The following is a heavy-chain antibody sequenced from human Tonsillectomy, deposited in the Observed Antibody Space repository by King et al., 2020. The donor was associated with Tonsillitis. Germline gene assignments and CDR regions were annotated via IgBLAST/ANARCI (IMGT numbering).Heavy chain of an antibody. CDR3: ARDSKVLGDY. J-gene: IGHJ4*02. Sequence: VQLVESGGGVVRPGRSLRLSCAASGFTFSSFAMHCVRQAPGKGLEWVALISYDGNNKYYADSVKGRFTISRDNSRNTLYPQVNSLRVDDTAVYFCARDSKVLGDYWGQGALVSVSS. V-gene: IGHV3-30-3*01. CDR1: GFTFSSFA. CDR2: ISYDGNNK. D-gene: IGHD2-8*02.